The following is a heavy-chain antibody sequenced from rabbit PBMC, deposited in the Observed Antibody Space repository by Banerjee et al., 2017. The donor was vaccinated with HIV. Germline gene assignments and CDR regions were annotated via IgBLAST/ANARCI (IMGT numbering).Heavy chain of an antibody. J-gene: IGHJ4*01. CDR3: ARTYSSSSGYYNW. D-gene: IGHD1-1*01. Sequence: QEQLEESGGDLVKPEGSLTLTCTASGFSFSNKYVMCWVRQAPGKGLEWIACINTSSGNTVYATWAKGRFTISKTSWTTVTLQMTSLTAADTATYFCARTYSSSSGYYNWWGPGTLVTVS. V-gene: IGHV1S45*01. CDR1: GFSFSNKYV. CDR2: INTSSGNT.